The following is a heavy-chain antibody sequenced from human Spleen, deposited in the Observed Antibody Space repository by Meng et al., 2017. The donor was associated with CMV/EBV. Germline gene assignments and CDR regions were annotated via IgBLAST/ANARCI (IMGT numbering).Heavy chain of an antibody. D-gene: IGHD1-1*01. CDR1: GGSISSYY. CDR2: IYYSGST. V-gene: IGHV4-59*08. CDR3: ARVNWNPDY. J-gene: IGHJ4*02. Sequence: SETLSLTCTVSGGSISSYYWSWIRQPPGKGLEWIGYIYYSGSTNYNPSLKSRVTISLDTSKNQFSLRLTSVTAADTAVYYCARVNWNPDYWGQGTLVTVSS.